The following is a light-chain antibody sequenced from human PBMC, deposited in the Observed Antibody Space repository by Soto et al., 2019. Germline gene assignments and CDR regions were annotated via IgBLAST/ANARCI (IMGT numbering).Light chain of an antibody. V-gene: IGKV1-39*01. Sequence: DIQMTQSPSSLSASLGDRVTVTCRPSQNITKXXXWYXEXPGXAPKVLIYVTSNLENGVPPRFSGSGSGTEFTLTISSLQPEDYATYYCQQTYSAPGTFGQGTRVEV. CDR3: QQTYSAPGT. CDR1: QNITKX. J-gene: IGKJ1*01. CDR2: VTS.